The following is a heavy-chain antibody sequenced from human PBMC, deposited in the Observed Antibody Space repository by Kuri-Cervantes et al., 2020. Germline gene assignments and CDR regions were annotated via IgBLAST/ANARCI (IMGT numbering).Heavy chain of an antibody. CDR1: GASFSSFY. D-gene: IGHD1-26*01. V-gene: IGHV4-34*01. CDR3: ARQSPGGNGKRHFDY. Sequence: SETLSLTCGVYGASFSSFYWSWIRQPPGKGLEWIGEIYHSGSTNYNPSLKSRVTISVDTSTSTAYLQWSSLKASDTAMHYCARQSPGGNGKRHFDYWGQGTLVTVSS. CDR2: IYHSGST. J-gene: IGHJ4*02.